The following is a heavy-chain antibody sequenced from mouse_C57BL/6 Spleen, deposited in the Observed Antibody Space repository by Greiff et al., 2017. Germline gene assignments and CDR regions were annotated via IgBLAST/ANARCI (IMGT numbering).Heavy chain of an antibody. CDR3: AREGPYYYYAMDY. J-gene: IGHJ4*01. D-gene: IGHD2-10*01. CDR2: ISDGGSYT. V-gene: IGHV5-4*01. CDR1: GFTFSSYA. Sequence: EVQRVESGGGLVKPGGSLKLSCAASGFTFSSYAMSWVRQTPEKRLEWVATISDGGSYTYYPDNVKGRFTISRDKAKNNLYLQMSHLKSEDTAMYYCAREGPYYYYAMDYWGQGTSVTVSS.